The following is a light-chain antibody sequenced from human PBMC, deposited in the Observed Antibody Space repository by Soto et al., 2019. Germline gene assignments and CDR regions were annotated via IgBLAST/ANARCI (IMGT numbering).Light chain of an antibody. CDR2: SAS. Sequence: EVVLTQSPGTLSLSPGERVTLSCRASQRVASIYLAWYQQKPGRAPRLLFYSASSRATGIPDRFSGSGYGKDFTLTISRLEPEDFAVYYCHHFGSLPETFGPGTNVE. J-gene: IGKJ1*01. CDR3: HHFGSLPET. CDR1: QRVASIY. V-gene: IGKV3-20*01.